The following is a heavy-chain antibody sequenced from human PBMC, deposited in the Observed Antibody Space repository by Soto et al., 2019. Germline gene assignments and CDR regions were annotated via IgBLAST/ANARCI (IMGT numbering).Heavy chain of an antibody. CDR3: AKLGFVVVVAAPFDY. D-gene: IGHD2-15*01. CDR2: ISGSGGST. V-gene: IGHV3-23*01. J-gene: IGHJ4*02. CDR1: GFTFSSYA. Sequence: GGSLRLSCAASGFTFSSYAMSWVRQAPGKGLEWVSAISGSGGSTYYADSVKGRFTTSRDNSKNTLYLQMNSLRAEDTAVYYCAKLGFVVVVAAPFDYWGQGTLVTVSS.